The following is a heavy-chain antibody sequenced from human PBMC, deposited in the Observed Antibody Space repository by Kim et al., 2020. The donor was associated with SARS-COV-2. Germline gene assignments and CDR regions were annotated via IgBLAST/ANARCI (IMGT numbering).Heavy chain of an antibody. Sequence: SETLSLTCTVSGGSISSTSYYWAWLRQPPGKGLEWVGSIYYSGATYYNPSLKSRLTISVDTSMSQFSLNLGSVTAADTAVYYCARLVSSNWHFDYWGRGTLVTVSS. CDR2: IYYSGAT. CDR3: ARLVSSNWHFDY. J-gene: IGHJ4*02. D-gene: IGHD6-13*01. CDR1: GGSISSTSYY. V-gene: IGHV4-39*01.